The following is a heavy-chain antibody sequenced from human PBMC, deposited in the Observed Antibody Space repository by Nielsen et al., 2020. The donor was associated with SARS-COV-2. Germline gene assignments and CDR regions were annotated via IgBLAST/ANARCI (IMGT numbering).Heavy chain of an antibody. CDR2: ISPYTGDT. CDR3: TRSGSHSDFDY. D-gene: IGHD3-10*01. CDR1: GYTFISYG. J-gene: IGHJ4*02. V-gene: IGHV1-18*01. Sequence: ASVKVSCKGSGYTFISYGVSWVRQAPGQGLEWVGWISPYTGDTKYIQKLQGRVTLTTDTSSSTAYMEVRGLRSDDTAVYYCTRSGSHSDFDYWGQGTLVTVSS.